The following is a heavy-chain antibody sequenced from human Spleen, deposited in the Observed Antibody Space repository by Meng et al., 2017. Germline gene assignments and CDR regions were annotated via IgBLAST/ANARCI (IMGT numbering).Heavy chain of an antibody. CDR1: GGSIRSYH. D-gene: IGHD6-19*01. J-gene: IGHJ2*01. Sequence: VQPHESGAGLLKPSETLSLTCSVSGGSIRSYHWSWIRQPAGKGLEWIGRIYTSGSTNYNPSLKSRVTMSVDTSKNQFSLKLSSVTAADTAVYYCARDQREEQWPDWYFDLWGRGTLVTVSS. CDR2: IYTSGST. V-gene: IGHV4-4*07. CDR3: ARDQREEQWPDWYFDL.